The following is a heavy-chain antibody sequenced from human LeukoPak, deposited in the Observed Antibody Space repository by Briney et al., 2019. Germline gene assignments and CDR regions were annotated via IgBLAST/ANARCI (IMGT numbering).Heavy chain of an antibody. D-gene: IGHD3-22*01. Sequence: GGSLRLSCAASGFTFSTYSMNWVRQTPGKGLEWVAVIWYDGSNKYYADSVKGRFTISRDNSKNTLYLQMNSLRAEDTAVYYCARERSDYDSSAYYYGSFDYWGQGTLVTVSS. J-gene: IGHJ4*02. CDR1: GFTFSTYS. CDR2: IWYDGSNK. V-gene: IGHV3-33*08. CDR3: ARERSDYDSSAYYYGSFDY.